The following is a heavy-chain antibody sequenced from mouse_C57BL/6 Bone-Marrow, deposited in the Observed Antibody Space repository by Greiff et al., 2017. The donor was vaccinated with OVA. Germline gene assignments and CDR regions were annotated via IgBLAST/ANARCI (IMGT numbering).Heavy chain of an antibody. CDR3: ARGGTSPFAY. Sequence: VQLQQSGPELVKPGASVKISCKASGYSFTGYYMNWVKQSPEKSLVWIGEINPSTGGTNYNQKFKATATLTVDKSSSTAYMQLKSLTSEDSAVYYCARGGTSPFAYWGQGTLVTVSA. CDR1: GYSFTGYY. D-gene: IGHD4-1*01. CDR2: INPSTGGT. V-gene: IGHV1-42*01. J-gene: IGHJ3*01.